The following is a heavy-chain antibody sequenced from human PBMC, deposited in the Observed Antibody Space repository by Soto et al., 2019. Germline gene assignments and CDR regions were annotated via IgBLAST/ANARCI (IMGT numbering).Heavy chain of an antibody. CDR1: RYTFASYY. CDR2: INPSGGST. D-gene: IGHD3-10*01. CDR3: ARARYYYGSGSYVPPSSQLIFDY. Sequence: ASVKGSCTASRYTFASYYMNWVRQAPEQGLEWMGIINPSGGSTSYAQKFQGRVTMTRDTSTSTVYMEMSSLRSEDTGVYYCARARYYYGSGSYVPPSSQLIFDYWGQGTLVTVSS. J-gene: IGHJ4*02. V-gene: IGHV1-46*01.